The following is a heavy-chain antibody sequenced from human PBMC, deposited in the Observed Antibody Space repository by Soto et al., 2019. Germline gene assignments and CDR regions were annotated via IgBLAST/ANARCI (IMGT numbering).Heavy chain of an antibody. CDR1: GFTFSSYG. V-gene: IGHV3-30*18. Sequence: QVQLVESGGGVVQPGRSLRLSCAASGFTFSSYGMHWVRQAPGKGLEWVAVISDDGSNKYYADSVKGRFTISRDNSKNTLYLQMGSVRDEDTAVYYCAKEGGAGGGTYYDFWRGYYTTGRYFDYWGQGTLVTVSS. J-gene: IGHJ4*02. CDR3: AKEGGAGGGTYYDFWRGYYTTGRYFDY. D-gene: IGHD3-3*01. CDR2: ISDDGSNK.